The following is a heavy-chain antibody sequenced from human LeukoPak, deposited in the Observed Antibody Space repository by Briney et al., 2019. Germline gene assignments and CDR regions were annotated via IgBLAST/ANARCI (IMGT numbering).Heavy chain of an antibody. V-gene: IGHV3-7*03. CDR1: GFTFSSYW. CDR2: INQNGNGK. CDR3: AEGTHYYYYMDV. Sequence: GGSLRLSCAASGFTFSSYWMSWVRQAPGKGLEWVANINQNGNGKWYVDSVKGRFTISRDNAKNSLYLQMNSLRAEDTALYYCAEGTHYYYYMDVWGKGTTVTISS. D-gene: IGHD1-1*01. J-gene: IGHJ6*03.